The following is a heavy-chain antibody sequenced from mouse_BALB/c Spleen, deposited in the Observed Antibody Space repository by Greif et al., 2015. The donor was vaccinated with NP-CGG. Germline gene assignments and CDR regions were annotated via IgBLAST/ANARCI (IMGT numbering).Heavy chain of an antibody. CDR1: GYTFTSYW. Sequence: QVQLQQSGAELVKPGASVKLSCKASGYTFTSYWMHWVKQRPGQGLEWIGEINPSNGRTNYNEKFKSKATLTVDKSSSTAYMQLSSLTSEDSAVYYCRAYGNFDYWGQGTTLTVSS. V-gene: IGHV1S81*02. CDR2: INPSNGRT. CDR3: RAYGNFDY. D-gene: IGHD2-1*01. J-gene: IGHJ2*01.